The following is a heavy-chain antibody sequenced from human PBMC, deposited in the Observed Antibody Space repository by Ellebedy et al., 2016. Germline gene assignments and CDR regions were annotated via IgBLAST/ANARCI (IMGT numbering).Heavy chain of an antibody. CDR3: ARDWGVNDFWSGFWYD. J-gene: IGHJ4*02. V-gene: IGHV3-23*01. CDR2: ITGDTGTT. D-gene: IGHD3-3*01. Sequence: GGSLRLSCVASGFTLNTYAMTWIRQAAGEGLEWVSAITGDTGTTYYADSVKGRFTISRDNSRNTLYLQMNSLRVEDTALYYCARDWGVNDFWSGFWYDWGQGTLVTVSS. CDR1: GFTLNTYA.